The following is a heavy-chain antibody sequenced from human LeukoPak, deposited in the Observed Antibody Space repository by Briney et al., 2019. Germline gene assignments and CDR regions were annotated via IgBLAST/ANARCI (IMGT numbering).Heavy chain of an antibody. J-gene: IGHJ1*01. V-gene: IGHV1-18*01. CDR1: GYTFTSYG. Sequence: GASVKVSCKASGYTFTSYGICWVRQAPGQGLEWMGWISLDSGDTYYPQKLQGRVTMTTDTSTSTAYMELRSLRSDDTAVYYCARDGPVGYFRHWGQGTLVTVSS. D-gene: IGHD2-15*01. CDR2: ISLDSGDT. CDR3: ARDGPVGYFRH.